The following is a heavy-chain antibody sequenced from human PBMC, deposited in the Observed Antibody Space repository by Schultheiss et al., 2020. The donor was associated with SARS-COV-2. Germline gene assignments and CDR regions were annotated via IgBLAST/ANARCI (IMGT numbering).Heavy chain of an antibody. CDR2: ISYDGSNK. CDR1: GFTFSSYA. V-gene: IGHV3-30*14. CDR3: ASFTVTTGY. J-gene: IGHJ4*02. D-gene: IGHD4-17*01. Sequence: GGSLRLSCAASGFTFSSYAMHWVRQAPGKGLEWVAVISYDGSNKYYADSVKGRFTISRDNSKNTLYLQMNSLRAEDTAVYYCASFTVTTGYWGQGTLVTVSS.